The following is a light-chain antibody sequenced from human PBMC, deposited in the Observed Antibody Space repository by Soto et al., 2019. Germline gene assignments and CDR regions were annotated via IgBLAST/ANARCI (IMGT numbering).Light chain of an antibody. CDR1: SGSIASNY. Sequence: NFMLTQPHSVSASPGKTVTISCTGSSGSIASNYVQWYQQRPGSAPTTVIYEDSQRPSGVPDRFSGSVDSSSNSASLTISGLTTEDEADYYCQSYDTSNQVFGGGTKLTVL. CDR2: EDS. J-gene: IGLJ2*01. V-gene: IGLV6-57*02. CDR3: QSYDTSNQV.